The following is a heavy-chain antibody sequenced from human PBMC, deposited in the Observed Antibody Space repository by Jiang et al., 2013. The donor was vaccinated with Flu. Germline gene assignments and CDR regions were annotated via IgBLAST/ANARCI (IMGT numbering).Heavy chain of an antibody. D-gene: IGHD5-18*01. J-gene: IGHJ5*02. CDR3: ARLIAPDVDTAMVSWFDP. CDR1: GYSFTSYW. CDR2: IYPGDSDT. V-gene: IGHV5-51*03. Sequence: GAEVKKPGESLKISCKGSGYSFTSYWIGWVRQMPGKGLEWMGIIYPGDSDTRYSPSFQGQVTISADKSISTAYLQWSSLKASDTAMYYCARLIAPDVDTAMVSWFDPWGQGTLVTVSS.